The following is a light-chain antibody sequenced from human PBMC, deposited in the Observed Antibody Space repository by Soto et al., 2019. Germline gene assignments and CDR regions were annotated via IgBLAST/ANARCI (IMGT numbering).Light chain of an antibody. CDR2: EVS. CDR1: GSDIAVYNY. J-gene: IGLJ3*02. CDR3: SSYAGSNSLV. V-gene: IGLV2-8*01. Sequence: QSALTQPPSASGSPGQSVTICCAGTGSDIAVYNYVSWYQQHPGKAPKLIIFEVSKRPSGVPDRFSGSKSGNTASLTVSGLQADDEADYYCSSYAGSNSLVFGGGTKLTVL.